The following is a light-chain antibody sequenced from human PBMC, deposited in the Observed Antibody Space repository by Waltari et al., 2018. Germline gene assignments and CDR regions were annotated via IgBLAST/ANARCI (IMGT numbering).Light chain of an antibody. CDR1: QSVSSS. J-gene: IGKJ2*03. V-gene: IGKV3-15*01. CDR3: QQYSNWPYS. CDR2: GVS. Sequence: EIVLTQSPATLSLSPGERATLSCRASQSVSSSLAWYQQKPGQAPRLLIYGVSSRATGIPDRFSGSGSGTDFTLTISSLEPEDFAVYYCQQYSNWPYSFGQGTKVEIK.